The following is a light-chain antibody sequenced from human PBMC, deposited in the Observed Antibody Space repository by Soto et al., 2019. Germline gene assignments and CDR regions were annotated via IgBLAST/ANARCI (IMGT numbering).Light chain of an antibody. CDR1: QSVSSS. CDR3: QHHNKCPPV. J-gene: IGKJ1*01. Sequence: EVVMTQSPANLSVSPGERATHSCRASQSVSSSLAWYQQKPGQAPRLLIYGASTRATGIPARFSGSGSETEFTLTISSLQSEDFAVYYCQHHNKCPPVFGQGTKVDIK. V-gene: IGKV3-15*01. CDR2: GAS.